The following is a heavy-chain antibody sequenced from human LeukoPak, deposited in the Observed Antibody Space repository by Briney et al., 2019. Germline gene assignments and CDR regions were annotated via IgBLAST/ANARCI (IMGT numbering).Heavy chain of an antibody. V-gene: IGHV1-69*04. CDR2: IIPILGIA. Sequence: SVKVSCKASGGTFSSYAISWVRQAPGQGLEWMGRIIPILGIANYAQKFQGRVTITADKSTSTAYMGLSSLRSEDTAVYYCARADNCYDSSGYWIDYWGQGTLVTVSS. J-gene: IGHJ4*02. CDR1: GGTFSSYA. CDR3: ARADNCYDSSGYWIDY. D-gene: IGHD3-22*01.